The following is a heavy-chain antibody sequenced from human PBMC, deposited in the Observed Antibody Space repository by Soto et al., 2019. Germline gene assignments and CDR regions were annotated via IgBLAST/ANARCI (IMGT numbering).Heavy chain of an antibody. D-gene: IGHD3-10*01. Sequence: QVQLVESGGGMVQSGRSLGLSCVASGFTFSSFGMHWVRQAPGKGLEEVAVISYDGSQEYYVESVKGRFTISRDNNKRTLYPQTHSPRPEDKGGLFREEECHPGSGQVDVWGQGTTVTVSS. J-gene: IGHJ6*02. CDR3: EEECHPGSGQVDV. V-gene: IGHV3-30*18. CDR2: ISYDGSQE. CDR1: GFTFSSFG.